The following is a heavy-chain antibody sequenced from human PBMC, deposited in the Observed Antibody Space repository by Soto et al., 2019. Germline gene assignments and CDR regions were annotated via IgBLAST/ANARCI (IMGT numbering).Heavy chain of an antibody. CDR2: ISHSGAT. J-gene: IGHJ6*02. CDR3: ARGNHYYGMDV. Sequence: QVQLQQWGAGLLKPSETLSLTCAVYGGSFTDYYWTWIRQPPGKGLEWIGEISHSGATNYNPSLQSLVTIAEDTSKNQVSLKVTSVTAADTAVFYCARGNHYYGMDVWGQGTTVTVSS. V-gene: IGHV4-34*01. CDR1: GGSFTDYY.